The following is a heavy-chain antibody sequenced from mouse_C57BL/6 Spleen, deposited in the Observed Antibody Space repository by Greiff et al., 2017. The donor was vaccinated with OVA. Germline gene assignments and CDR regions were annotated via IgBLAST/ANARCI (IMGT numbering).Heavy chain of an antibody. CDR3: ANAGGGNYFDY. CDR1: GYTFTSYW. Sequence: QVQLQQPGAELVRPGTSVKLSCKASGYTFTSYWMHWVKQRPGQGLEWLGVIDPSDSYTNYNQKFKGKATLTVDTSSSTAYMQLSSLTSEDSAVYYCANAGGGNYFDYWGQGTTLTVSS. J-gene: IGHJ2*01. CDR2: IDPSDSYT. V-gene: IGHV1-59*01.